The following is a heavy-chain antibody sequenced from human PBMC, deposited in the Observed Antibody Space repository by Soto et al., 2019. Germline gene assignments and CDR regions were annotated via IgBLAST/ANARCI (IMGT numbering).Heavy chain of an antibody. D-gene: IGHD7-27*01. CDR3: ARPRTGDEEDAFDI. J-gene: IGHJ3*02. V-gene: IGHV3-21*01. CDR1: GFTFSSYS. CDR2: ISSSSSYI. Sequence: GGSLRLSCAASGFTFSSYSMNWVRQAPGKGLEWVSSISSSSSYIYYADSVKGRFTISRDNAKNSLYLQMNSLRAEDTAVYYCARPRTGDEEDAFDIWGQGTMVTVSS.